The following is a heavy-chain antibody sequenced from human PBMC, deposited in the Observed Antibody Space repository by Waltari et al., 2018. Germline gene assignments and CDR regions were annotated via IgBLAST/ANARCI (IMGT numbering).Heavy chain of an antibody. CDR2: IWYDGSNK. V-gene: IGHV3-33*08. J-gene: IGHJ4*02. CDR1: GFTFSSYC. D-gene: IGHD2-8*01. Sequence: QVQLVESGGGVVKPGSSLRLSCAASGFTFSSYCMHCVRQAPGKGLEWVAVIWYDGSNKYYADSVKGRFTISRDNSKNTLYLQMNSLRAEDTAMYYCATVLINGWGQGTLVTVSS. CDR3: ATVLING.